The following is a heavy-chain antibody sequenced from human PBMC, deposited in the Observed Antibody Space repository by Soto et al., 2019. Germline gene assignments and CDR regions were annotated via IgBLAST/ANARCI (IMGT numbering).Heavy chain of an antibody. J-gene: IGHJ4*02. Sequence: QVQLVESGGGVVQPGRSLRLSCAASGFTFSSYAMHWVRQAPGKGLEWVAVISYDGSNKYYADSVKGRFTISRDNSKNTLYLQMNSLRAEDTAVYYCARDLYSSGWYDPFDYWGQGTLVTVSS. CDR1: GFTFSSYA. D-gene: IGHD6-19*01. CDR2: ISYDGSNK. V-gene: IGHV3-30-3*01. CDR3: ARDLYSSGWYDPFDY.